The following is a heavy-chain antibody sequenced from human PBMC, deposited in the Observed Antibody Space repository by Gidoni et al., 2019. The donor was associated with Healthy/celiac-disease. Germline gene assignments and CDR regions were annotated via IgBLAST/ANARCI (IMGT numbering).Heavy chain of an antibody. CDR3: ARDRMATEPWWFDP. CDR1: GGTFSSYA. V-gene: IGHV1-69*01. J-gene: IGHJ5*02. Sequence: QVQLVQSGAEVKKPGSSVKVSCKASGGTFSSYAISWVRQAPGQGLEWMGGIIPIFGTANYAQKFQGRVTITADESTSTAYMELSSLRSEDTAVYYCARDRMATEPWWFDPWGQGTLVTVSS. D-gene: IGHD5-12*01. CDR2: IIPIFGTA.